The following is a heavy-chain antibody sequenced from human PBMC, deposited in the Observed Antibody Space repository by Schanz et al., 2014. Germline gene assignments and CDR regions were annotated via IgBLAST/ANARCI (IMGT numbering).Heavy chain of an antibody. J-gene: IGHJ4*02. V-gene: IGHV1-3*01. CDR2: INVGNGNM. CDR3: ARDLLVSHYDFWSGNDY. CDR1: GYTFTSYS. D-gene: IGHD3-3*01. Sequence: QVQLVQSGGEMKKPGASVKVSCKASGYTFTSYSIHWVRQAPGQGLEWMGWINVGNGNMKYSQKFQGRVTITRDTSASTAYMELTSLRSEDTAVYYCARDLLVSHYDFWSGNDYWGQGTLVTVSA.